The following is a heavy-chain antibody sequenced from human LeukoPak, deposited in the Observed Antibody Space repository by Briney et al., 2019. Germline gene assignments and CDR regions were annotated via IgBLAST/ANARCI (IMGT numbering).Heavy chain of an antibody. J-gene: IGHJ4*02. CDR3: ASGVSVAAAGLFDY. D-gene: IGHD6-13*01. Sequence: ASVKVSCKVSGYTLTELSMHWVRQAPGKGLEWMGGFDPEDGETIYAQKFQGRVTMTEDTSTDTAYMELSSLRSEDTAVYYCASGVSVAAAGLFDYWGQGTLVTVSS. V-gene: IGHV1-24*01. CDR2: FDPEDGET. CDR1: GYTLTELS.